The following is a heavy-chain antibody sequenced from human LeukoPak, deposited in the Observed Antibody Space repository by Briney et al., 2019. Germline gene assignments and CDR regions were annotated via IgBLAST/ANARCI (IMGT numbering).Heavy chain of an antibody. D-gene: IGHD3-3*01. CDR2: MNPNSGNT. CDR1: GGTFSSYA. CDR3: ARGREVLDAFDI. J-gene: IGHJ3*02. V-gene: IGHV1-8*02. Sequence: ASVKVSCKASGGTFSSYAISWVRQATGQGLEWMGWMNPNSGNTGYAQKFQGRVTMTRNTSISAAYMELSSLRSEDTAVYYCARGREVLDAFDIWGQGTMVTVSS.